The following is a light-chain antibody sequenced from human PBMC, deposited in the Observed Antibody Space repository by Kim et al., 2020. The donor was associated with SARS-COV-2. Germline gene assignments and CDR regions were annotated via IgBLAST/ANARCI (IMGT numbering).Light chain of an antibody. Sequence: SLSPGERATLSCRASQSVKTYLAWYQHKPGQSPRLLIHDASNRATGVPLRFSGGGSGTDFTLTISSLEPEDFAVYYCQQRGNWPTFGQGTRLEIK. CDR2: DAS. J-gene: IGKJ5*01. CDR3: QQRGNWPT. V-gene: IGKV3-11*01. CDR1: QSVKTY.